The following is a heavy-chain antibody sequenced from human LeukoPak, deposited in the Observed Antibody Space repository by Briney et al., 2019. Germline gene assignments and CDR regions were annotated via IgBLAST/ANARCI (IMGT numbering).Heavy chain of an antibody. V-gene: IGHV3-74*01. CDR2: INTDGSST. D-gene: IGHD2-2*01. Sequence: GSLRLSCAASGFTFSSYWMHWVRQAPGKGLVWVSRINTDGSSTSYADSVKGRFTISRDNAKNTLYLQMNSLRAEDTAVYYCARALGEGCSSTSCYDTGSFDYWGQGTLVTVSS. CDR1: GFTFSSYW. J-gene: IGHJ4*02. CDR3: ARALGEGCSSTSCYDTGSFDY.